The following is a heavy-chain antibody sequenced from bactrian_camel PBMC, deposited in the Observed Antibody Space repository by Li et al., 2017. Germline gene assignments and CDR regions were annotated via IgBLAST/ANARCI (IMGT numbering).Heavy chain of an antibody. CDR3: ATDGRESGGYYYTEYVY. J-gene: IGHJ4*01. D-gene: IGHD2*01. V-gene: IGHV3S26*01. CDR1: GYTSSSYC. Sequence: HVQLVESGGGSVQSGGSLRLSCAASGYTSSSYCMGWFRQAPGKEREGVAFLHSDGDTTYAESVKGRFTISQDNAKNALYLQMNSLKPEDTALYYCATDGRESGGYYYTEYVYWGQGTQVTVS. CDR2: LHSDGDT.